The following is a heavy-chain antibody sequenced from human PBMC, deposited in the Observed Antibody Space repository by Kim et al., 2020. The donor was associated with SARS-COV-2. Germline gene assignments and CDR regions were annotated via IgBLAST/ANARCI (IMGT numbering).Heavy chain of an antibody. D-gene: IGHD3-10*01. CDR2: ISSSGSTI. CDR3: ARVELWFGERSWFDP. J-gene: IGHJ5*02. CDR1: GFTFSDYY. V-gene: IGHV3-11*04. Sequence: GGSLRLSCAASGFTFSDYYMSWIRQAPGKGLEWVSYISSSGSTIYYADSVKGRFTISRDNAKNSLYLQMNSLRAEDTAVYYCARVELWFGERSWFDPWGQGTLVTVSS.